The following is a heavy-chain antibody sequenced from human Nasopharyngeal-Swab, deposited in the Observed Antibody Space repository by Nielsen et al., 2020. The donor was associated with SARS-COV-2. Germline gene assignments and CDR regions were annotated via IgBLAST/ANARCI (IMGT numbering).Heavy chain of an antibody. CDR3: ATGYCSSTSCFYFDY. Sequence: ASVKVSCKVSGYTLTDFSIHWVRQAPGKGLEWMGGFDPEDGDQIYAQKFQDRVTMTEDASTDTAYMELSSLTSEDTAVFFCATGYCSSTSCFYFDYWGQGTLVTVSS. CDR1: GYTLTDFS. D-gene: IGHD2-2*01. V-gene: IGHV1-24*01. J-gene: IGHJ4*02. CDR2: FDPEDGDQ.